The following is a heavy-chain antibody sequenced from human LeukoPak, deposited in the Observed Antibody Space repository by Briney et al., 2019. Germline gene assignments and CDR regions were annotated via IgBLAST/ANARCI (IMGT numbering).Heavy chain of an antibody. CDR3: AKGQWLGEDNYFDP. J-gene: IGHJ5*02. D-gene: IGHD6-19*01. V-gene: IGHV4-59*01. CDR1: GDSISSFY. Sequence: SETLSLTCTVSGDSISSFYWSWIRQPPGKGLEWIGCIYYSGSTNYNPSLKSRVTISVDTSKNQFSLKLSSVTAADTAVYYCAKGQWLGEDNYFDPWGQGTLVTVSS. CDR2: IYYSGST.